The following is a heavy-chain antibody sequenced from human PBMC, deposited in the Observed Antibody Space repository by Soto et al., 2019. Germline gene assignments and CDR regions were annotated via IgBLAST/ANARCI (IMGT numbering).Heavy chain of an antibody. J-gene: IGHJ4*02. CDR2: INPNTGGT. CDR3: ARDPNGWVNTTLDY. CDR1: GYTFTGYF. Sequence: GASVKVSCKASGYTFTGYFVHWVRQAPGQGLEWMGWINPNTGGTNYAQRLQGRVTMTRDTSTSTAYMDLSRLSSDDTAVYYCARDPNGWVNTTLDYWGQGTLVTVSS. D-gene: IGHD1-1*01. V-gene: IGHV1-2*02.